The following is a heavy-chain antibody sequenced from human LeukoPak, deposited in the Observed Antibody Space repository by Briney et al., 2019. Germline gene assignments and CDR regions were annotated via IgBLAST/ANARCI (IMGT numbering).Heavy chain of an antibody. V-gene: IGHV4-61*02. Sequence: SQTLSLTCTISGDSISCDTYYWNWIRQPAGKGLEWIGRISAIGTTTYNPSLNSRVSISLDTSKNQFSLKLTSVTAADTAVYYCAKEGGDGSGSYMNNWFDPWGQGTLVTVSS. CDR2: ISAIGTT. J-gene: IGHJ5*02. CDR1: GDSISCDTYY. D-gene: IGHD3-10*01. CDR3: AKEGGDGSGSYMNNWFDP.